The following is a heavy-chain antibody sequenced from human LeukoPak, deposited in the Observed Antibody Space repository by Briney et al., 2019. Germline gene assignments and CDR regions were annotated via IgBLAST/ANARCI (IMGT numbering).Heavy chain of an antibody. CDR3: ARDRGLGGWFDP. CDR1: GGSISTYY. Sequence: SETLSLTCTVSGGSISTYYWSWIRQPAGKGLEWIGRIYTSGSTDYNPSLKSRVTMSVDTSKNQFSLKLTSVTAADTAMYYCARDRGLGGWFDPWGQGTLDTVSS. CDR2: IYTSGST. J-gene: IGHJ5*02. D-gene: IGHD2-15*01. V-gene: IGHV4-4*07.